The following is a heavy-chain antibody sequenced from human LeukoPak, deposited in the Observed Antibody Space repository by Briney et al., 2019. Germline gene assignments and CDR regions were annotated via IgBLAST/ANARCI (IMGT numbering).Heavy chain of an antibody. Sequence: WASVKVSCKASGYTFTGYSMHWVRQAPGQGLQWMGWINPNSGGTNYAQQFQGRVTMTRDTSISTAYMELRGLRSDDTAVYYCARLLTSNSFDYWGQGTLVTVSS. CDR2: INPNSGGT. CDR3: ARLLTSNSFDY. V-gene: IGHV1-2*02. J-gene: IGHJ4*02. D-gene: IGHD2/OR15-2a*01. CDR1: GYTFTGYS.